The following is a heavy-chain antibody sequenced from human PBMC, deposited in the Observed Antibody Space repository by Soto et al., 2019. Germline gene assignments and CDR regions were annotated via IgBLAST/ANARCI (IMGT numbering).Heavy chain of an antibody. J-gene: IGHJ3*02. CDR3: ARDFRRWGRDGYTHPPLAI. V-gene: IGHV3-21*01. CDR2: ISSSSSYI. CDR1: GFTFSSYS. D-gene: IGHD5-12*01. Sequence: PGGSLRLSCAASGFTFSSYSMNWVRQAPGKGLEWVSSISSSSSYIYYADSVKGRFTISRDNAKNSLYLQMNSLRAEDTAVYYCARDFRRWGRDGYTHPPLAIWGQGTMVTVSS.